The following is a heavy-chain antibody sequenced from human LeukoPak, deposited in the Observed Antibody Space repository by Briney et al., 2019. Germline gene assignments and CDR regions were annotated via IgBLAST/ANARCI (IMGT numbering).Heavy chain of an antibody. V-gene: IGHV3-30-3*02. D-gene: IGHD3-22*01. CDR3: AKNLYYYDSSAIAGYFDY. CDR1: GFTFSSYA. Sequence: AGGSLRLSCAASGFTFSSYAMHWVRQAPGKGLEWVAVISYDGSNKYYADSVKGRFTISRDNSKNTLYLQMNSLRAEDTAVYYCAKNLYYYDSSAIAGYFDYWGQGTLVTVSS. CDR2: ISYDGSNK. J-gene: IGHJ4*02.